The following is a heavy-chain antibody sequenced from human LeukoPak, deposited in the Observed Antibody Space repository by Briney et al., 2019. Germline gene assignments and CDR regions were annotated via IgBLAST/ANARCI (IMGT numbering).Heavy chain of an antibody. Sequence: SETLSLTCTVPGYSISSGYYWGWIRQPPGKGLEWIGSIYHSGSTYYNPSLKSRVTISVDTSKNQFSLKLSSVTAADTAVYYCVRISSSWSGGYGMDVWGQGTTVTVSS. CDR2: IYHSGST. D-gene: IGHD6-13*01. CDR3: VRISSSWSGGYGMDV. J-gene: IGHJ6*02. CDR1: GYSISSGYY. V-gene: IGHV4-38-2*02.